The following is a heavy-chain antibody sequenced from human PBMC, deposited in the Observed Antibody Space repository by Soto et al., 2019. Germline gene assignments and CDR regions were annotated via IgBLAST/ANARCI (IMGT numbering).Heavy chain of an antibody. Sequence: QVQLQQWGAGPLRPLETLSLTCGVSGGSFSGFYWSWIRQSPGKGLEWIGEMNDRGSINYNPSLKRLVSISVDTSKSNCSLQLRSVTAADTAVYYCARECHDILTGPPWVWYFDLWGRGTLVTVSS. CDR1: GGSFSGFY. V-gene: IGHV4-34*01. CDR2: MNDRGSI. J-gene: IGHJ2*01. D-gene: IGHD3-9*01. CDR3: ARECHDILTGPPWVWYFDL.